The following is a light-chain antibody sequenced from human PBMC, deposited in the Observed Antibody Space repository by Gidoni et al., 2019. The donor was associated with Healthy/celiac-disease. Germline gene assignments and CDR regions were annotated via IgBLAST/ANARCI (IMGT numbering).Light chain of an antibody. Sequence: EIVLTKSPGTLSLSPGERATLSCRASQSVSSSYLAWYQQKPCQAPRLLIYGASSRATGIPYMFSGSGSGTDFTLTISRLEPEDFAVYYCQQYGSSPTFGGGTKVEIK. V-gene: IGKV3-20*01. CDR3: QQYGSSPT. CDR1: QSVSSSY. J-gene: IGKJ4*01. CDR2: GAS.